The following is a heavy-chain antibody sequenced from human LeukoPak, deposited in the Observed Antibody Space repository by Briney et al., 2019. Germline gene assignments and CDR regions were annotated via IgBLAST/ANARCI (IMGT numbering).Heavy chain of an antibody. CDR1: GFTFSSYS. D-gene: IGHD6-6*01. CDR3: ARLGIAAREEIDY. CDR2: ISSSSSYI. V-gene: IGHV3-21*01. J-gene: IGHJ4*02. Sequence: GGSLRLSCAASGFTFSSYSMSWVRQAPGKGLEWVSSISSSSSYIYYADSVKGRFTISRDNAKNSLYLQMNSLRAEDTAVYYCARLGIAAREEIDYWGQGTLVTVSS.